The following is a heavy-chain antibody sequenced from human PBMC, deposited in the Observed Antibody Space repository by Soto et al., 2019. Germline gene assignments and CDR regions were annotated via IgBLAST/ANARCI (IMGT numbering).Heavy chain of an antibody. V-gene: IGHV1-46*01. J-gene: IGHJ4*02. D-gene: IGHD6-19*01. Sequence: QVQLVQSGAEVKKPGASVKVSCKASGYTFTSYYMHWVRQAPGQGFEWMGIINPSGGSTSYAQKFQGRVTMTRDTSTSTVYMELSSLRSEDTAVYYCATIAVAGETFDYWGQGTLVTVSS. CDR2: INPSGGST. CDR1: GYTFTSYY. CDR3: ATIAVAGETFDY.